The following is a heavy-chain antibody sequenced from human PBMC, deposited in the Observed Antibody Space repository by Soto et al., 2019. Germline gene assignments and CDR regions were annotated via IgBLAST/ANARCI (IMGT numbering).Heavy chain of an antibody. Sequence: GGSLRLSCAASGFTFGPHPMTLVRQAQGKGLEWVAYINHDGSSISYVDSVKGRFTVSRDLSKDTLFLQMNGVRAEDTAVYFCVKPFKPYDENTGYLAFDIWGQGTMVTVSS. V-gene: IGHV3-7*03. J-gene: IGHJ3*02. D-gene: IGHD3-9*01. CDR2: INHDGSSI. CDR3: VKPFKPYDENTGYLAFDI. CDR1: GFTFGPHP.